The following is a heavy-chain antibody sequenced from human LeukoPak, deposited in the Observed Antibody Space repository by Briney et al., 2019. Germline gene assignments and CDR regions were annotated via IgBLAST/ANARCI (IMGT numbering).Heavy chain of an antibody. CDR2: INSDGSST. D-gene: IGHD3-10*01. CDR1: GFTFSSYW. J-gene: IGHJ3*02. Sequence: GGSLRLSCAASGFTFSSYWMHWVRQAPGKGLVWVSRINSDGSSTSYADSVKGRFTISRDNAKSTLYLQMNSLRAEDTAVYYCARVHYRKLITMPAIWGQGTMVTVSS. CDR3: ARVHYRKLITMPAI. V-gene: IGHV3-74*01.